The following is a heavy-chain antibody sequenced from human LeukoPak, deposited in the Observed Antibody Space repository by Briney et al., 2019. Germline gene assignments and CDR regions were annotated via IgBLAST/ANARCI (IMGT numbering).Heavy chain of an antibody. Sequence: PGGSLTLSCPGSGFTFSSYTMNWLRQAPGKGLEWVGSISSSSSYIYYADSVNGRSTISRDNAKHSLYLHMNRLTAEDRAGYYCASDSGSYDSDFWGQGTLVTVSS. J-gene: IGHJ4*02. V-gene: IGHV3-21*01. D-gene: IGHD1-26*01. CDR2: ISSSSSYI. CDR3: ASDSGSYDSDF. CDR1: GFTFSSYT.